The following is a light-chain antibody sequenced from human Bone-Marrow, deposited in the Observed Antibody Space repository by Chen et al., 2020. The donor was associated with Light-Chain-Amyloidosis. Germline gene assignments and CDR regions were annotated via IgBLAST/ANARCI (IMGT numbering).Light chain of an antibody. Sequence: QSALTQPASVSGSPGQPITISCTGTSSDVGGYNYVSWYQQHPGKAPKLMIYEVSNRPSGVSNRFSGSKSGNTASLIISGLQAEDEADYYCSSYTSSSTYVFGTGTKVTVL. CDR1: SSDVGGYNY. CDR3: SSYTSSSTYV. V-gene: IGLV2-14*01. CDR2: EVS. J-gene: IGLJ1*01.